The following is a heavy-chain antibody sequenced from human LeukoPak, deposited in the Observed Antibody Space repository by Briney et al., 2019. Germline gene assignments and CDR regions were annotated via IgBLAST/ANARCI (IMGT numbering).Heavy chain of an antibody. CDR2: ISGSGGST. J-gene: IGHJ3*02. CDR3: AKEWELQGSAFDI. D-gene: IGHD1-26*01. V-gene: IGHV3-23*01. CDR1: GFTFSSYS. Sequence: PGGSLRLSCAASGFTFSSYSMNWVRQAPGKGLEWVSAISGSGGSTYYADSVKGRFTISRDNSKNTLYLQMNSLRAEDTAVYYCAKEWELQGSAFDIWGQGTMVTVSS.